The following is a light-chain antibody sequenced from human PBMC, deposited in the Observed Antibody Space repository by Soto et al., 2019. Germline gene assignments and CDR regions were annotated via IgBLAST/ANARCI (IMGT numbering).Light chain of an antibody. CDR2: GAS. CDR3: QQYNNWSPRT. CDR1: QSISNS. V-gene: IGKV3-15*01. J-gene: IGKJ2*01. Sequence: EIVMTQSPASLSVSPGETATLSCRASQSISNSLAWYQQKPGQAPSLLIYGASTRATGIPARFSGSGSGTEFTRTISSRQSEDSALYYCQQYNNWSPRTFGRGTELEIK.